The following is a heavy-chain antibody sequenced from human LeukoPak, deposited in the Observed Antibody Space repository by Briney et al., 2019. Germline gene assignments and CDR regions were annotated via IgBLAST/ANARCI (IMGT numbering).Heavy chain of an antibody. D-gene: IGHD6-19*01. CDR3: ARSEAVADLYYFDY. CDR2: IYTSGST. CDR1: GNSISSGDNY. J-gene: IGHJ4*02. V-gene: IGHV4-61*02. Sequence: SETLSLTCTVSGNSISSGDNYWSWIRQPAGKGLEWIGRIYTSGSTNYNPSLKSRVTISGDTSTNQFSLKLSSVTAADTAVYYCARSEAVADLYYFDYWGQGTLVTVSS.